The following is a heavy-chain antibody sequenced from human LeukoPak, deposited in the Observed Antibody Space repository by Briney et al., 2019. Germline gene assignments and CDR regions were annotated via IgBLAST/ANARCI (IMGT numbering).Heavy chain of an antibody. CDR2: IIPIFGTA. V-gene: IGHV1-69*13. J-gene: IGHJ5*02. Sequence: SVKVSCKASGGTFSSYAISWVRQAPGQGLEWMGGIIPIFGTANYAQKFQGRVTVTADESTSTAYMELSSLRSEDTAVYYCARVGIVREGWFDPWGQGTLVTVSS. D-gene: IGHD3-10*02. CDR1: GGTFSSYA. CDR3: ARVGIVREGWFDP.